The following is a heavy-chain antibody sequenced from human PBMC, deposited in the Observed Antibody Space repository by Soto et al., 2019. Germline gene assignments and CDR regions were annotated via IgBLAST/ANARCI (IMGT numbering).Heavy chain of an antibody. V-gene: IGHV3-21*01. Sequence: GGSLRLSCAASGFTFSSYSINWVRQAPGKGLEWVSSISSTGSYIYYADSVKGRFTISRDNAKNSLYLQMNSLRAEDTAVYYCARDHGYTSGYFDYWGQGTLVTVSS. CDR1: GFTFSSYS. CDR2: ISSTGSYI. D-gene: IGHD5-12*01. CDR3: ARDHGYTSGYFDY. J-gene: IGHJ4*02.